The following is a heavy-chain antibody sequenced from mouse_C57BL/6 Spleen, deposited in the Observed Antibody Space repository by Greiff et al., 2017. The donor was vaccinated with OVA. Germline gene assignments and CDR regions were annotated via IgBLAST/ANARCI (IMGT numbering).Heavy chain of an antibody. Sequence: QVQLQQSGAELVRPGSSVKLSCKASGYTFTSYWMHWVKQRPIQGLEWIGNIDPYDSDTHYNQKFKDKATLTVDKSSSTAYMQLSRLTSEDSAVYFCARGGSRYAMDYWGQGTSVTVSS. CDR1: GYTFTSYW. CDR3: ARGGSRYAMDY. V-gene: IGHV1-52*01. CDR2: IDPYDSDT. D-gene: IGHD1-1*01. J-gene: IGHJ4*01.